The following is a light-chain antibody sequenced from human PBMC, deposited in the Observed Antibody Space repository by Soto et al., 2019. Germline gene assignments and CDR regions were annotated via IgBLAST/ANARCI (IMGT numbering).Light chain of an antibody. CDR3: QQYNSYSTWT. CDR2: DAS. V-gene: IGKV1-5*01. Sequence: DIQMYQSPSTLSASVGDRVTITCRASQSISSWLAWYQQKPGKAPKLLIYDASSLESGVPPRFSGSGSGTEFTLTISSLQPDDFATYYCQQYNSYSTWTFGQGTKVDIK. J-gene: IGKJ1*01. CDR1: QSISSW.